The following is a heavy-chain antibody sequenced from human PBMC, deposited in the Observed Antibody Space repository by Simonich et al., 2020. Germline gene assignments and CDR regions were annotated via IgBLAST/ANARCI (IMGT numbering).Heavy chain of an antibody. D-gene: IGHD1-26*01. Sequence: QVQLVQSGAEVKKPGASVKVSCKASGYTFTNYDINRGRQATGQGLKGMQWMNPNSGNTGYAQKFPGSVTITRNTSISTAYMELSSLRSEDTAVYYCARTYSGSYYYFDYWGQGTLVTVSS. CDR1: GYTFTNYD. V-gene: IGHV1-8*03. J-gene: IGHJ4*02. CDR3: ARTYSGSYYYFDY. CDR2: MNPNSGNT.